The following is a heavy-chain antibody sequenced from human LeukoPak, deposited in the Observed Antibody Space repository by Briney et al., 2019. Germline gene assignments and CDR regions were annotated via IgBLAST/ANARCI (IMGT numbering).Heavy chain of an antibody. J-gene: IGHJ4*02. CDR2: TYYSGST. Sequence: PSETLSLTCTVSGGSFRSYYWTWIRQPPGKGLEWIGGTYYSGSTYFNPSLKSRVTISVDTSKNQFSLKLSSVTAADTAVYYCARSLHEQRWYYDILTGYYDYFDYWGQGTLVTVSS. D-gene: IGHD3-9*01. CDR3: ARSLHEQRWYYDILTGYYDYFDY. V-gene: IGHV4-59*05. CDR1: GGSFRSYY.